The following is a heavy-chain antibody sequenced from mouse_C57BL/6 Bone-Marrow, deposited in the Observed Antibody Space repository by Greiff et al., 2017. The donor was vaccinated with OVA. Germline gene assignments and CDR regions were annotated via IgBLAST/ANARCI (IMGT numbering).Heavy chain of an antibody. CDR3: AREGFMVTTPTAD. Sequence: QVQLQQPGTELVKPGASVKLSCKASGYTFTSYWLHWVKQRPGQGLEWIGNINPSNGGTKYNEKFKSKATLTVDKSSSTAYMQLSSLTSEDSAVYYCAREGFMVTTPTADWGQGTLVTVSA. CDR1: GYTFTSYW. V-gene: IGHV1-53*01. D-gene: IGHD2-2*01. J-gene: IGHJ3*01. CDR2: INPSNGGT.